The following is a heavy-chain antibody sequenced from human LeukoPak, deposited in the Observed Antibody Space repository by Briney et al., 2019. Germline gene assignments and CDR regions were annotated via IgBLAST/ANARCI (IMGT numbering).Heavy chain of an antibody. D-gene: IGHD3-9*01. Sequence: PSETLSLTCTVSGGSISSSTYYWGWIRQPPGKGLEWIGNIYYGGSSYSNPSLKSRLTISVDTSKNQFSLKLSSVTAADTAVYYCATEPVLRYFDWSPGASGMDVWGQGTTVTVSS. CDR1: GGSISSSTYY. CDR2: IYYGGSS. V-gene: IGHV4-39*01. CDR3: ATEPVLRYFDWSPGASGMDV. J-gene: IGHJ6*02.